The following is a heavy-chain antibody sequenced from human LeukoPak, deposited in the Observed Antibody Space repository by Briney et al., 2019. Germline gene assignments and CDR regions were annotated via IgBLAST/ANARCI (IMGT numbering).Heavy chain of an antibody. D-gene: IGHD3-22*01. J-gene: IGHJ4*02. CDR3: ARGSTYYDSSGQVPFDY. CDR1: GFTFSSNW. V-gene: IGHV3-7*01. CDR2: IKQDGSEK. Sequence: GGSLRLSCAASGFTFSSNWMSWVRQAPGKGLEWVANIKQDGSEKYYVDSVKGRFTITRDNAKNSLYLQMNSLRAEDTAVYYCARGSTYYDSSGQVPFDYWGQGTLVTVSS.